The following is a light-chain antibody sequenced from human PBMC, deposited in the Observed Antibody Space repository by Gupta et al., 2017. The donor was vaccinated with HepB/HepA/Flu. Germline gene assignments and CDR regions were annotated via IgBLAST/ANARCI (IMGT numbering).Light chain of an antibody. CDR3: KSYSNNQGV. V-gene: IGLV6-57*02. CDR2: EVS. J-gene: IGLJ3*02. Sequence: SMLTHLHCLSASPGKTVTISCTGSSGSSASNYVQWYQQRPGNAPTIVIYEVSQRPSGVPDRFSGSMDGYSTSVTVAGFQVEAEDDSYCYSKSYSNNQGVFGGGTKLTVL. CDR1: SGSSASNY.